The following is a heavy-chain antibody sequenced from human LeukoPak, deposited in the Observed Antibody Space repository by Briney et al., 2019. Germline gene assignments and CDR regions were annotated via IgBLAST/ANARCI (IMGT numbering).Heavy chain of an antibody. CDR1: GFTFSSYA. CDR2: ISGSGGST. D-gene: IGHD2-21*02. CDR3: AKDIVVVTAQDAFDI. V-gene: IGHV3-23*01. J-gene: IGHJ3*02. Sequence: GGSLRLSCAASGFTFSSYAMSWVRQAPGKGLEWVSAISGSGGSTYYADSVKGRFTISRDNPKNTLYLQMNSLRAEDTAVYYCAKDIVVVTAQDAFDIWGQGTMVTVSS.